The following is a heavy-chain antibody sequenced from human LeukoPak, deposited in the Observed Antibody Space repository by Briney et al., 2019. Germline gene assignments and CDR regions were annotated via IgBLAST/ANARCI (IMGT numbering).Heavy chain of an antibody. CDR2: INSDGSMT. Sequence: GGSLRLSCEASGFTFSNYAMSWVRQAPGKGLVWVSCINSDGSMTTYADSVKGRFTISRDNAKNTLYLQLNDLRAEDAAVYYCGRYYASGEIDYWGQGTLVTVSS. V-gene: IGHV3-74*03. D-gene: IGHD3-10*01. J-gene: IGHJ4*02. CDR1: GFTFSNYA. CDR3: GRYYASGEIDY.